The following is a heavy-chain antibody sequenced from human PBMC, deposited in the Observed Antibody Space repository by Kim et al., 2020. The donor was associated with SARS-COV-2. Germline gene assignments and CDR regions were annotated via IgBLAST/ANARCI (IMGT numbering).Heavy chain of an antibody. V-gene: IGHV4-34*01. CDR1: GGSFSGYY. CDR2: INHSGST. J-gene: IGHJ4*02. CDR3: ARGFSSSSWNDY. D-gene: IGHD6-13*01. Sequence: SETLSLTCAVYGGSFSGYYWSWIRQPPGKGQEWIGEINHSGSTNYNPSLKSRVTISVDTSKNQFSLKLSSVTAADTAVYYCARGFSSSSWNDYWGQGTLVTVSS.